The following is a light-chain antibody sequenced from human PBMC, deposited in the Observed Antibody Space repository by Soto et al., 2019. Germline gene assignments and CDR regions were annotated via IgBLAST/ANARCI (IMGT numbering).Light chain of an antibody. CDR2: LGS. CDR3: MQALQTHRT. CDR1: QSLLHSNGYNY. Sequence: EIVLTQSPLSLPVTPGGPASISCRPSQSLLHSNGYNYLDWYLQKPGQSPQLLIDLGSNRASGVPDRFSGSGSGTDFTLKISRVKAEDVGVYYCMQALQTHRTFGQGTQ. V-gene: IGKV2-28*01. J-gene: IGKJ1*01.